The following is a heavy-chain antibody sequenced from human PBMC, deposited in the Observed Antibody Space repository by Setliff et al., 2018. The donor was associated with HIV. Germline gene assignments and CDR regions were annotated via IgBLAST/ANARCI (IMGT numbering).Heavy chain of an antibody. D-gene: IGHD5-18*01. V-gene: IGHV4-39*01. CDR1: GDSISTDNYH. CDR2: TANT. Sequence: PSETLSLTCTVSGDSISTDNYHWGWRRQPPGKGLEWIGHTANTDYNPSLKSRVTVSVDTSKNQLSLRLSSVTAADTAVYYCARHAALIKRYYYYYLDVWGKGTTVTVSS. CDR3: ARHAALIKRYYYYYLDV. J-gene: IGHJ6*03.